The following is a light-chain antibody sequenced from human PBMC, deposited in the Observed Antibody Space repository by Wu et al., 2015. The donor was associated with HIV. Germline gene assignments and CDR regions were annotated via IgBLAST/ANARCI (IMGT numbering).Light chain of an antibody. CDR2: ATS. CDR3: QQYYSTPLT. V-gene: IGKV1-NL1*01. Sequence: DIQMTQSPSSLSASVGDRVTITCRASQGISKSLAWDQQKPGKAPKLLLYATSRLESGVPSRFSGSGSVTDYTLTISSLQPEDFVTYYCQQYYSTPLTFGGGTKVEIK. J-gene: IGKJ4*01. CDR1: QGISKS.